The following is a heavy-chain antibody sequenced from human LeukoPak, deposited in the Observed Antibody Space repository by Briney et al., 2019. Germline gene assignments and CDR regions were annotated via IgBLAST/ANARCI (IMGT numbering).Heavy chain of an antibody. V-gene: IGHV4-34*01. CDR3: ARAGYGDYSGSFDY. J-gene: IGHJ4*02. D-gene: IGHD4-17*01. CDR2: INHSGST. Sequence: PSETLSLTCAVYGGSFSGYYWSWLRPPPGKGLEWIGEINHSGSTNYNPSLKSRVTISVDKSKNQFSLKLSAVTAADTAVYYCARAGYGDYSGSFDYWGQGTLVTVSS. CDR1: GGSFSGYY.